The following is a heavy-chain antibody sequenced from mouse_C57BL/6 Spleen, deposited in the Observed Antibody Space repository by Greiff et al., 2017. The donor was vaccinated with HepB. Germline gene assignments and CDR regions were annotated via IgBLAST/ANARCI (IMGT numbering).Heavy chain of an antibody. V-gene: IGHV1-54*01. CDR1: GYAFTNYL. CDR2: INPGSGGT. J-gene: IGHJ4*01. CDR3: AKGLLLYAMDY. D-gene: IGHD2-3*01. Sequence: QVQLQQSGAELVRPGTSVKVSCKASGYAFTNYLIEWVKQRPGQGLEWIGVINPGSGGTNYNEKFKGKATLTADKSSSTAYMQLSSLTSEDSAVYFCAKGLLLYAMDYWGQGTSVTVSS.